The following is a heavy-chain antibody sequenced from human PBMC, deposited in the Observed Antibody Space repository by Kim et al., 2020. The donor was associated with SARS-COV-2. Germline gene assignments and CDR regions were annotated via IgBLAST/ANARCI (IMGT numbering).Heavy chain of an antibody. CDR3: TRDLEFQH. CDR1: GFIFSNAW. CDR2: IRSITNGETT. V-gene: IGHV3-15*01. Sequence: GGSLRLSCAASGFIFSNAWMNWVRQAPGKGLEWVGRIRSITNGETTDYAAPVKGRFTISRDDSKNTQYLQMNSLKTEDTAVYYCTRDLEFQHWGQGTLVIVSS. J-gene: IGHJ1*01.